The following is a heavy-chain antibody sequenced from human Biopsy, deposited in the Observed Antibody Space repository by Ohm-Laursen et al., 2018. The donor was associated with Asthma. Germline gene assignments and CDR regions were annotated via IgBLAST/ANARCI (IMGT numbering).Heavy chain of an antibody. CDR1: SGSVSTGSYY. J-gene: IGHJ5*02. Sequence: GTLSLTWTVSSGSVSTGSYYWSWIRQPPGKGLEWIGYIHNSGNTNYNPSLKSRVTISADTSKNQFHLNLSSVTAADTAVYFCARAAITGIRGWFDPWGQGTQVTVSS. CDR3: ARAAITGIRGWFDP. CDR2: IHNSGNT. V-gene: IGHV4-61*01. D-gene: IGHD1-20*01.